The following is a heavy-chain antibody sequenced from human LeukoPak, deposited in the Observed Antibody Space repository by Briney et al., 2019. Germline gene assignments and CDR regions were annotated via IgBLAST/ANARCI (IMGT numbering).Heavy chain of an antibody. Sequence: GGSLRLSCAASGFTFSRYWMHWVRQAPGKGLVWVSRISPDGSSAHYEDSVNGRFTISGDNAKNTLYLQMNSLRAEDTAVYYCATLRAVVAFDDFDIWGQGTMVTVSS. CDR3: ATLRAVVAFDDFDI. CDR2: ISPDGSSA. D-gene: IGHD3-22*01. J-gene: IGHJ3*02. V-gene: IGHV3-74*01. CDR1: GFTFSRYW.